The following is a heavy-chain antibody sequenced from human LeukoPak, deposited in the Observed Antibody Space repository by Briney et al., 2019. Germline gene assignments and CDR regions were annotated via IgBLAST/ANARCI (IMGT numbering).Heavy chain of an antibody. D-gene: IGHD5-18*01. V-gene: IGHV4-34*01. J-gene: IGHJ6*02. CDR2: INHSGST. CDR3: ARGPDTAMVNHYYGMDV. Sequence: SETLSLTCAVYGESFSGYYWSWIRQPPGKGLEWIGEINHSGSTNYNPSLKSRVTISVDTSKNQFSLELSSVTAADTAVYYCARGPDTAMVNHYYGMDVWGQGTTVSVSS. CDR1: GESFSGYY.